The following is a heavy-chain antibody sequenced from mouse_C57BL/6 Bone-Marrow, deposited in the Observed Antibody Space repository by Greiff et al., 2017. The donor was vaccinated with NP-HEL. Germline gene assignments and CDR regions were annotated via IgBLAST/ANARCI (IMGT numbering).Heavy chain of an antibody. D-gene: IGHD3-2*02. CDR3: ARMEEDSSGSWAY. CDR2: IDPSDSET. Sequence: QVQLKQPGAELVRPGSSVKLSCKASGYTFTSYWMHWVKQRPIQGLEWIGNIDPSDSETHYNQKFKDKATLTVDKSSSTAYMQLSSLTSEDSAVYYCARMEEDSSGSWAYWGQGTLVTVSA. CDR1: GYTFTSYW. J-gene: IGHJ3*01. V-gene: IGHV1-52*01.